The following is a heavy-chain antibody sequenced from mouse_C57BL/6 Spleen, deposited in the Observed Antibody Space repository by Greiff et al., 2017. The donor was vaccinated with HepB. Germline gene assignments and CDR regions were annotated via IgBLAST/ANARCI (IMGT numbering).Heavy chain of an antibody. CDR3: ARNWLYFDY. CDR2: IDPSDSYT. D-gene: IGHD4-1*01. Sequence: QVQLQQPGAELVMPGASVKLSCKASGYTFTSYWMHWVKLRPGQGLEWIGEIDPSDSYTNSNQKFKGKSTLTVDKSSSTAYMQLSSLTSEDSAVYYCARNWLYFDYWGQGTTLTVSS. J-gene: IGHJ2*01. V-gene: IGHV1-69*01. CDR1: GYTFTSYW.